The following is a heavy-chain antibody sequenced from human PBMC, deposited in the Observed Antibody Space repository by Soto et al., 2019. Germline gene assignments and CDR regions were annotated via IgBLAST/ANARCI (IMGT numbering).Heavy chain of an antibody. V-gene: IGHV1-69*13. CDR1: GGTFSSYA. J-gene: IGHJ4*02. Sequence: SVKVSCKASGGTFSSYAISWVRQAPGQGLEWMGGIIPIFGTANCAQKFQGRVTITADESTSTAYMELSSLRSEDTAVYYCARRPARYGGNSGTSYFDYWGQGTLVTVSS. CDR3: ARRPARYGGNSGTSYFDY. D-gene: IGHD4-17*01. CDR2: IIPIFGTA.